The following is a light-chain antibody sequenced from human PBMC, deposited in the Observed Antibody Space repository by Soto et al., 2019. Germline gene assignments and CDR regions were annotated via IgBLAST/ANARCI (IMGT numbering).Light chain of an antibody. Sequence: EIVLTQSPGTLSLSPGERATLSCRASQSVSSSYLAWYQQKPGQAPRLLIYGASSRATSIPDRFSGSGSGTDFTLAISRLEPEDFAVYYCQQYGSSLRPVGGVTKVDSK. V-gene: IGKV3-20*01. CDR3: QQYGSSLRP. J-gene: IGKJ4*01. CDR2: GAS. CDR1: QSVSSSY.